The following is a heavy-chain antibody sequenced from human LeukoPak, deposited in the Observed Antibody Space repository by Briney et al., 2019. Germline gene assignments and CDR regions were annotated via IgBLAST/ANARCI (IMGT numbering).Heavy chain of an antibody. CDR3: ARDLYYYGSGSYFDY. Sequence: GGSLRLSCAASGFTFSSYWMSSVRQAPGKGLEWVANIKQDGSEKYYVDSVKGRFTISRDNAKNSLYLQMSSLRAEDTAVYYCARDLYYYGSGSYFDYWGQGTLVTVSS. CDR2: IKQDGSEK. J-gene: IGHJ4*02. V-gene: IGHV3-7*03. CDR1: GFTFSSYW. D-gene: IGHD3-10*01.